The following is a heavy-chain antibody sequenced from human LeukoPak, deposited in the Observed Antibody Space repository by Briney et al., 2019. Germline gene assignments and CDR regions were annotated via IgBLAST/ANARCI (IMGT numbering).Heavy chain of an antibody. D-gene: IGHD1-26*01. J-gene: IGHJ5*02. CDR3: AKDDGGSYVFSWFDP. V-gene: IGHV3-23*01. CDR2: ISGSGGST. CDR1: GFTFSSYA. Sequence: GGSLRLSCAASGFTFSSYAMSWVRQAPWKGLEWVSAISGSGGSTYYADSVKGRFTISRDNSKNTLYLQMNSLRAEDTAVYYCAKDDGGSYVFSWFDPWGQGTLVTVSS.